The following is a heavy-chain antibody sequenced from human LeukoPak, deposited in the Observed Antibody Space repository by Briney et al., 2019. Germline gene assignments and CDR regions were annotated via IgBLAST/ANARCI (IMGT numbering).Heavy chain of an antibody. CDR2: IYYSGNT. CDR3: ARDRDSSGLRDFDL. V-gene: IGHV4-59*01. CDR1: GDSISLYY. Sequence: PSETLSLTCTVSGDSISLYYWSWIRQPPGKGLEWIGYIYYSGNTNSISIDTSKNQFSLQLSSVTAADTAVYYCARDRDSSGLRDFDLWGRGTLVTVSA. J-gene: IGHJ2*01. D-gene: IGHD3-22*01.